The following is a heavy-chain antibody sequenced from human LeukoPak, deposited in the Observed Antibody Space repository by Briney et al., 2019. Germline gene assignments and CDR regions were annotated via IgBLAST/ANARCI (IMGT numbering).Heavy chain of an antibody. D-gene: IGHD1-26*01. V-gene: IGHV4-59*01. CDR3: ARGGWELPGY. CDR2: IYYSGST. Sequence: SETLSLTCTVSGGSISSYYWSWIRQPPGKGLEWIGYIYYSGSTNYNPSLKSRVTISVDTSKNQFSLKLSSVTAADTAVYYCARGGWELPGYWGQGTLVTVSS. J-gene: IGHJ4*02. CDR1: GGSISSYY.